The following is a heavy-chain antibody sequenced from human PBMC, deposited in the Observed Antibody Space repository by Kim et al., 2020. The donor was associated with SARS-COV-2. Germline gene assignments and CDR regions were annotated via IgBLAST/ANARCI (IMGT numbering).Heavy chain of an antibody. J-gene: IGHJ4*02. CDR2: INHSGST. CDR1: GGSFSGYY. CDR3: ATYYGSGTEWFDY. Sequence: SETLSLTCAVYGGSFSGYYWSWIRQPPGKGLEWIGEINHSGSTNYNPSLKSRVTISVDTSKNQFSLKLSSVTAADTAVYYCATYYGSGTEWFDYWGQGTLVTVSS. V-gene: IGHV4-34*01. D-gene: IGHD3-10*01.